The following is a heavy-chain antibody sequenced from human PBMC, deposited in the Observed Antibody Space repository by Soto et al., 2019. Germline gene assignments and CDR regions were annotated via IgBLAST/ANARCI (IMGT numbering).Heavy chain of an antibody. D-gene: IGHD5-18*01. CDR1: GGSIISGGYY. Sequence: SETLSLTCDVSGGSIISGGYYWSWIRQPPGKGLEWIGYIYHSGTTYYNPSLKSRVIISVDRSKNQFSLKLSSVTAAATAVYYCDRVSEYNYGCSFDYWGLGILVTVSS. J-gene: IGHJ4*02. CDR3: DRVSEYNYGCSFDY. V-gene: IGHV4-30-2*01. CDR2: IYHSGTT.